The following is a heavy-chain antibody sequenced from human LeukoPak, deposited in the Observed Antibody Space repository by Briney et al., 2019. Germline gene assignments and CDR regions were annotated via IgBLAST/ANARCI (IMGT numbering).Heavy chain of an antibody. Sequence: SETLSLTCTVSGGSISSSSYYWGWIRQPPGKGLEWIGSIYYSGSTYYNPSLKSRVTISVDTSKNQFSLKLSSVTAADTAVYYCARGLPMIVNWGQGTLVTVSS. CDR1: GGSISSSSYY. V-gene: IGHV4-39*07. CDR3: ARGLPMIVN. J-gene: IGHJ4*02. D-gene: IGHD3-22*01. CDR2: IYYSGST.